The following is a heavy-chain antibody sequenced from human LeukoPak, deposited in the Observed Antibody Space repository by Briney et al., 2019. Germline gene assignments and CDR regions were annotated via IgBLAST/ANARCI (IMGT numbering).Heavy chain of an antibody. Sequence: TGGSLRLSCAASGFTFSTYTMAWVRQAPGGGLEWVSAVRGDGDITYYADFVKGRFAISRDNSKDTLYLQMNSLRAEDTAVYYCAKDFGRNLGGPGYWGRGTLVTVSS. D-gene: IGHD3-10*01. J-gene: IGHJ4*02. CDR1: GFTFSTYT. V-gene: IGHV3-23*01. CDR2: VRGDGDIT. CDR3: AKDFGRNLGGPGY.